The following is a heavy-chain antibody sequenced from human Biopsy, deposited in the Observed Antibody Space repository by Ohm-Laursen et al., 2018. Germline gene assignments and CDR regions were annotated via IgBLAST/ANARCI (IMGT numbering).Heavy chain of an antibody. J-gene: IGHJ4*02. V-gene: IGHV3-48*01. CDR2: ISSGSSPI. CDR1: VFTFSRYS. Sequence: SLRLSRTAPVFTFSRYSKNCLRQASGNGLEWVSFISSGSSPIYYAESVKGRCPLTRDDAKDSLYLQFNSLRAEDTGVYYCARGRTGGWGQGTLVTVSS. CDR3: ARGRTGG. D-gene: IGHD1/OR15-1a*01.